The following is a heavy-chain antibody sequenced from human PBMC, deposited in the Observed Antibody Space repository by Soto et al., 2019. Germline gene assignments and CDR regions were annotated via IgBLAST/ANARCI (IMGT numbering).Heavy chain of an antibody. D-gene: IGHD6-13*01. CDR1: GFTFSSYA. V-gene: IGHV3-23*01. CDR2: ISGSGGST. Sequence: PGGSLRLSCAASGFTFSSYAMSWVRQAPGKGLEWVSAISGSGGSTYYADSVKGRFTISRDNSKNTLYLQMNSLRAEDTAVYYCAKVGEAAAGTRYYYYYGMDVRGQGTTVTVSS. J-gene: IGHJ6*02. CDR3: AKVGEAAAGTRYYYYYGMDV.